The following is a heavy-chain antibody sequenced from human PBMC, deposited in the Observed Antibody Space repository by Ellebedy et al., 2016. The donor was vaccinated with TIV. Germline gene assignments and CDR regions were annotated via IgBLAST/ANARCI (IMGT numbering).Heavy chain of an antibody. CDR1: GGSFSGYY. J-gene: IGHJ6*02. CDR2: INHSGST. V-gene: IGHV4-34*01. CDR3: ARGLGTDSSGYYSYYYYYYGMDV. Sequence: SETLSLTCAVYGGSFSGYYWSWIRQPPGKGLEWIGEINHSGSTNYNPSLKSRVTISVDTSKDQFSLKLSSVTAADTAVYYCARGLGTDSSGYYSYYYYYYGMDVWGQGTTVTVSS. D-gene: IGHD3-22*01.